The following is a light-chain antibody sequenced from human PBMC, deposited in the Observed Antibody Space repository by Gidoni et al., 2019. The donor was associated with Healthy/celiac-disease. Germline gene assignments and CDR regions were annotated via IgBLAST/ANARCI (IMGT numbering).Light chain of an antibody. CDR3: QQRSNWPLT. J-gene: IGKJ4*01. Sequence: EIVLTHSPATLSLSPGERATLSCRASQSVSSYLAWYQQNPGQAPRLLIHDASNRATGIPARFSGSGSGTDLTLTISSLEPEDFAVYYCQQRSNWPLTFGGGTKVEIK. CDR2: DAS. CDR1: QSVSSY. V-gene: IGKV3-11*01.